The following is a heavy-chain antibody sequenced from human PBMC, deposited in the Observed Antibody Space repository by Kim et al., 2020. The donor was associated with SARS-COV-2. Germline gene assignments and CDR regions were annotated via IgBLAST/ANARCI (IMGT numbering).Heavy chain of an antibody. J-gene: IGHJ4*01. V-gene: IGHV4-34*01. CDR2: IYYRGSV. D-gene: IGHD3-10*01. Sequence: SETLSLTCSVYGGSLSGYYWSWVRQPPGRGLEWIGEIYYRGSVTQNPSLRSRVSISVATSKNQFSLTLNSVTTADTGIYYCARVHSPLEPRAESYNYFY. CDR3: ARVHSPLEPRAESYNYFY. CDR1: GGSLSGYY.